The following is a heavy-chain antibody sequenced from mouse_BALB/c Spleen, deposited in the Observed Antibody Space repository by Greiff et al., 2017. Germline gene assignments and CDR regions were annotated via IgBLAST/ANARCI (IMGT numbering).Heavy chain of an antibody. D-gene: IGHD2-2*01. CDR1: GYTFTSYW. CDR2: IDPSDSET. J-gene: IGHJ1*01. V-gene: IGHV1-69*02. CDR3: ARYGYDVGYFDV. Sequence: QVQLQQSGAELVKPGAPVKLSCKASGYTFTSYWMNWVKQRPGRGLEWIGRIDPSDSETHYNQKFKDKATLTVDKSSSTAYIQLSSLTSEDSAVYYCARYGYDVGYFDVWGAGTTVTVSS.